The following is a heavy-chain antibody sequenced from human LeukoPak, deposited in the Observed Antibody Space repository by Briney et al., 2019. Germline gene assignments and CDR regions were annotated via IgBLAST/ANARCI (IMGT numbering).Heavy chain of an antibody. V-gene: IGHV3-23*01. CDR2: ISASGGNS. D-gene: IGHD1-26*01. J-gene: IGHJ4*02. CDR1: GFTFSNYG. Sequence: PGRSLRLSCAASGFTFSNYGMIWVHQGPGQGLEWVSSISASGGNSYYADSVKGRFTISRDNSKNMFYLQMNSLRGEDTAVYYCAQVVSYSGRYYEGQWGQGTLVTVSS. CDR3: AQVVSYSGRYYEGQ.